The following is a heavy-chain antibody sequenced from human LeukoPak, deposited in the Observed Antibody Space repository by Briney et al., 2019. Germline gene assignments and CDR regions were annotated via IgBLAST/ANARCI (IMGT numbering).Heavy chain of an antibody. CDR3: ARDLSYCSRTRCYAPYYFDY. CDR1: GGSVGSSY. CDR2: IYTSGST. Sequence: PSETLSLTCSVSGGSVGSSYWSSIRQPAGKGLEWIGRIYTSGSTNYNPSLRSRATISVDKSKSQFSLKLTSVTAADTAGDYCARDLSYCSRTRCYAPYYFDYWGQGTLVTVSS. J-gene: IGHJ4*02. D-gene: IGHD2-2*01. V-gene: IGHV4-4*07.